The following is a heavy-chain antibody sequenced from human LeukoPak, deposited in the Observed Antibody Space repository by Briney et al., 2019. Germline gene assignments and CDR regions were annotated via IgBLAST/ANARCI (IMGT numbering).Heavy chain of an antibody. V-gene: IGHV4-4*09. CDR2: IYTSGST. D-gene: IGHD3-22*01. CDR1: GGSISSYY. CDR3: ARHDSSGYEGSPNFDY. J-gene: IGHJ4*02. Sequence: PSETLSLTCTVSGGSISSYYWSWIRQPPGKGLEWIGYIYTSGSTNYNPSLKSRVTISVDTSKNQFSLKLSSVTAADTAVYYCARHDSSGYEGSPNFDYWGQGTLVTVSS.